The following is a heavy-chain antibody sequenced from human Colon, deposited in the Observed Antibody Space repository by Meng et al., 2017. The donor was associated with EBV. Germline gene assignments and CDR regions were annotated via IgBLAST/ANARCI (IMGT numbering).Heavy chain of an antibody. CDR3: SRDLVGSDDD. CDR2: TNEDGGIT. Sequence: EVQLVESGGASVQPGGSLRLPCAASGFTFSNYWMHWVRQVPGKGLEWVSRTNEDGGITTYADSVKGRFTISRDNTKNTLYLQMNSLRAEDTAMYFCSRDLVGSDDDWGQGTLVTVSS. V-gene: IGHV3-74*01. J-gene: IGHJ4*02. D-gene: IGHD6-25*01. CDR1: GFTFSNYW.